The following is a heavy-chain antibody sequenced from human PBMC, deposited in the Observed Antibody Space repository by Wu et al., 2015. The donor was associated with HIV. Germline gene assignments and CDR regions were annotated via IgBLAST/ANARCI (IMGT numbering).Heavy chain of an antibody. D-gene: IGHD1-26*01. CDR2: IIPVFTMT. J-gene: IGHJ4*01. V-gene: IGHV1-69*15. Sequence: QVRLEQSGAEVKKPGSSVKVSCTTSGGTFNNYAFNWVRQAPGQGLEWMGRIIPVFTMTNYAQKFRSRVTLTADEATNTAYMELKYLTSEDTAMYYCARSLGVVGITPPDYWGHGTVVVVSS. CDR3: ARSLGVVGITPPDY. CDR1: GGTFNNYA.